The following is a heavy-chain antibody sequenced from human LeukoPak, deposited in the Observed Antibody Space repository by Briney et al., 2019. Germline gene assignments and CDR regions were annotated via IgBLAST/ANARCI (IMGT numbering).Heavy chain of an antibody. J-gene: IGHJ3*02. CDR1: GGTFSSYA. CDR3: ASPITGDAFDI. V-gene: IGHV1-69*04. CDR2: IIPILGIA. Sequence: SVKVSCKASGGTFSSYAISWVRQAPGQGLEWMGRIIPILGIANYAQKFQGRVTITADKSTSTAYTELSSLRSEDTAVYYCASPITGDAFDIWGQGTMVTVSS.